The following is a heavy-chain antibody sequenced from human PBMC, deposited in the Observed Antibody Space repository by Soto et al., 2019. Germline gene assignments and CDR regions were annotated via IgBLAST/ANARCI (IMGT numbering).Heavy chain of an antibody. CDR2: ISSSSTI. CDR3: ARERGSGWTFDY. Sequence: EVQLVESGGDLVQPGGSLRLSCAASGFTFSTYSMNWVRQAPGKGLEWVSSISSSSTIYYADSVKGRFTISRDNVQNSLCLQMHSLRAEDTAVYYCARERGSGWTFDYWGQGTLVTVSS. CDR1: GFTFSTYS. J-gene: IGHJ4*02. D-gene: IGHD6-19*01. V-gene: IGHV3-48*01.